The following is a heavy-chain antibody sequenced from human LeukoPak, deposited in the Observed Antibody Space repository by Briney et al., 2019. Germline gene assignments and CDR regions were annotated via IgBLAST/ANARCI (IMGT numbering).Heavy chain of an antibody. D-gene: IGHD1-26*01. CDR1: GGSISSTSYY. Sequence: SETLSLTCTVSGGSISSTSYYWGWIRQPQGKGLEWIARIYTSGSTNYNPALKSRITISVDTSKNQFSLKLSSVTAADTPVYYCAAGATTFFLFDPGGQGTLVTVSS. CDR3: AAGATTFFLFDP. J-gene: IGHJ5*02. V-gene: IGHV4-61*02. CDR2: IYTSGST.